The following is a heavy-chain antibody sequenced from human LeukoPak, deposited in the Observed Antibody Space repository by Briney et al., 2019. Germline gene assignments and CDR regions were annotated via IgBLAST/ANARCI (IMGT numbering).Heavy chain of an antibody. Sequence: SETLSLTCTVSGASISNGDYYWSWIRQPPGKGLEWIGYIYYSGSTYYNPSLKSRVTISVDTSKNQFSLKLSSVTAADTAVYYCARPYSGYDSNYMDVWGKGTTVTVSS. CDR1: GASISNGDYY. CDR2: IYYSGST. V-gene: IGHV4-30-4*08. J-gene: IGHJ6*03. D-gene: IGHD5-12*01. CDR3: ARPYSGYDSNYMDV.